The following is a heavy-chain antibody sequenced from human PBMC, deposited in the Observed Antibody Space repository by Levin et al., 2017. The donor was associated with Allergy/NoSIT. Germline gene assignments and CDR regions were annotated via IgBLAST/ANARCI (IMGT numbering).Heavy chain of an antibody. J-gene: IGHJ4*02. D-gene: IGHD5-12*01. CDR1: GFTFSSYA. CDR3: AKDPCCGSYIPLYFDY. V-gene: IGHV3-23*01. Sequence: GGSLRLSCAASGFTFSSYAMSWVRQAPGKGLEWVSAISGSGGSTYYADSVKGRFTISRDNSKNTLYLQMNSLRAEDTAVYYCAKDPCCGSYIPLYFDYWGQGTLVTVSA. CDR2: ISGSGGST.